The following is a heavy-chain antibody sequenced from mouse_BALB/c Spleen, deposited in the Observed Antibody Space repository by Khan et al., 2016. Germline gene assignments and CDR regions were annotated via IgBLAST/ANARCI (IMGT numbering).Heavy chain of an antibody. D-gene: IGHD3-1*01. CDR2: INPSNGRT. CDR1: GYTFTSYW. J-gene: IGHJ2*01. Sequence: QVQLQQPGAELVKPGASVKLSCKASGYTFTSYWMHWVKQRPGQGLEWIGEINPSNGRTNYDEKFKTKATLTVDKSSSTAYMQLSSLTSEDSAVXYSARGGPSWDYFDYWGQGTTLTVSS. V-gene: IGHV1S81*02. CDR3: ARGGPSWDYFDY.